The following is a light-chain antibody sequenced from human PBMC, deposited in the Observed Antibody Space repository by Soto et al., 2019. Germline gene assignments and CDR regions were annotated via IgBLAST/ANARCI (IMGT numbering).Light chain of an antibody. Sequence: QSVLTQPASVSGSPGQSITISCTGTSSDVGGYNFVSWYLQHPGKAPKLLLYEVSDRHSGVSNRFSGSKSGNTASLTISGPQAEEEADYYCSSFRNIPPGDVLFGGGTNLTV. CDR1: SSDVGGYNF. CDR2: EVS. V-gene: IGLV2-14*01. J-gene: IGLJ2*01. CDR3: SSFRNIPPGDVL.